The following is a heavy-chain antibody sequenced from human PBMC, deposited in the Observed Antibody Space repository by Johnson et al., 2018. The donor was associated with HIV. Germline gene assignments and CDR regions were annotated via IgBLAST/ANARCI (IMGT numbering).Heavy chain of an antibody. V-gene: IGHV3-30*18. D-gene: IGHD2/OR15-2a*01. Sequence: VQLVESGGGLVQPGGSLRLSCAASAVSGFSVSSNYINWVRQAPGKGLEWVTLISYDGSNKYYADSVKGRFTISRDNSKNTLYLQMNSLRAEDTALYYCAKVLLPQDAFDIWGQGTMVTVSS. CDR1: AVSGFSVSSNY. J-gene: IGHJ3*02. CDR3: AKVLLPQDAFDI. CDR2: ISYDGSNK.